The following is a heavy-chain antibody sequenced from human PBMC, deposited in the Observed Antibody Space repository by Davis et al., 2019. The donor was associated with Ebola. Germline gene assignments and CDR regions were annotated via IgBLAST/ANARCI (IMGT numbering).Heavy chain of an antibody. J-gene: IGHJ6*02. Sequence: SDLLSSTFPPPGCPISSSSYYWGCIRQPPGKGLAWIGSIYYSGSTYYNPSLKSRLTISVDTSKNQFSLKLGYVTAADTAVYYCARLWGFWGMDVWGQGTTVTVS. V-gene: IGHV4-39*01. CDR1: GCPISSSSYY. CDR2: IYYSGST. D-gene: IGHD7-27*01. CDR3: ARLWGFWGMDV.